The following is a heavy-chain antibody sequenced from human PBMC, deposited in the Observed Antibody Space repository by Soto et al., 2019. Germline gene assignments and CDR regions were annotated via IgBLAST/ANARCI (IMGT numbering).Heavy chain of an antibody. Sequence: ETLSLACSVSGDSISSSSYYWAWIREPPGKGLEWIGSIHYRANSYYSPSLKSRITISVDTSKNQISLRLSSVTAADTAVYYCARPLQLAVSGFDPWGQGTLVTVSS. CDR1: GDSISSSSYY. D-gene: IGHD3-3*02. J-gene: IGHJ5*02. CDR3: ARPLQLAVSGFDP. CDR2: IHYRANS. V-gene: IGHV4-39*01.